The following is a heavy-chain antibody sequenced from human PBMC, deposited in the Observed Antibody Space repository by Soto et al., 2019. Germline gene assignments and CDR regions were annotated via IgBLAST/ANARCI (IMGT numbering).Heavy chain of an antibody. J-gene: IGHJ3*02. Sequence: GASVKVSCKASGGTFSSYATSWVRQAPGQGLEWMGGIIPIFGTANYAQKFQGRVTITADKSTSTAYMELSSLRSEDTAVYYCAREQRYCSGGSCSDAFDIWGQGTMVTVSS. D-gene: IGHD2-15*01. CDR3: AREQRYCSGGSCSDAFDI. CDR2: IIPIFGTA. CDR1: GGTFSSYA. V-gene: IGHV1-69*06.